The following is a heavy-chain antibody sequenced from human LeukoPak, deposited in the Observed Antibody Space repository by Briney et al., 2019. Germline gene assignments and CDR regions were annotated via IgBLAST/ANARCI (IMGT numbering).Heavy chain of an antibody. CDR3: ARDQRWLHQGYFDY. V-gene: IGHV1-2*02. CDR2: INPNSGGT. D-gene: IGHD5-24*01. J-gene: IGHJ4*02. CDR1: GYIFTGYY. Sequence: HRASVKVSCKASGYIFTGYYMHWVRQAPGQGLEWMGWINPNSGGTNYAQKFQGRVTMTRDTSISTAYMELSRLRSDDTAVYYCARDQRWLHQGYFDYWGQGTLVTVSS.